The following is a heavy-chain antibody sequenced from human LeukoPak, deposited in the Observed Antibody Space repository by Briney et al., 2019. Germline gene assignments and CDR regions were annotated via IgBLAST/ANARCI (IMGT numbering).Heavy chain of an antibody. CDR1: GGSISSGSYY. D-gene: IGHD1-1*01. CDR2: IYTSGST. CDR3: ARSNHWNDGYDY. Sequence: ASETLSLTCTVSGGSISSGSYYWSWIRQPAGKGLEWIGRIYTSGSTNYNPSLKSRVTISVDTSKNQFSLKLSSVTAADTAVYYCARSNHWNDGYDYWGREPWSPSPQ. V-gene: IGHV4-61*02. J-gene: IGHJ4*02.